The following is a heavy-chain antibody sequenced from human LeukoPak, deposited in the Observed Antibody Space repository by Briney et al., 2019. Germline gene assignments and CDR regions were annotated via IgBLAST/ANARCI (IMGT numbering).Heavy chain of an antibody. CDR2: IIPIFGTA. Sequence: ASVKVSCKASGGTFSSYAISWVRHAPGQGLEWMGGIIPIFGTANYAQKFQGRVTITADESTSTAYMELSSLRSEDTAVYYCGRAVVVTPDAFDIWGQGTMVTVSS. V-gene: IGHV1-69*13. J-gene: IGHJ3*02. CDR3: GRAVVVTPDAFDI. CDR1: GGTFSSYA. D-gene: IGHD3-22*01.